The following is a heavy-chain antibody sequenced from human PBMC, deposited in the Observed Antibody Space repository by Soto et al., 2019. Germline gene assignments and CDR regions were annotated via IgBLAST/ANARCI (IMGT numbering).Heavy chain of an antibody. D-gene: IGHD2-8*01. J-gene: IGHJ4*02. CDR1: GFTFGDYA. Sequence: GGSLRLSCTASGFTFGDYAMSWVRQAPGKGLEWVGFIRSKAYGGTTEYAASVKGRFTISRDDSKSIAYLQMNSLKTEDTAVYYCTAGKLYPSLDFDYCGQGTRLTVSS. CDR3: TAGKLYPSLDFDY. V-gene: IGHV3-49*04. CDR2: IRSKAYGGTT.